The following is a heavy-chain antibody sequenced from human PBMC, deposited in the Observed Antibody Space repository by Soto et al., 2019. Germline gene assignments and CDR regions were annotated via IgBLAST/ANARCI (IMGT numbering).Heavy chain of an antibody. CDR3: ARPTGIAVAGDYYYYGMDV. CDR2: IIPIFGTA. D-gene: IGHD6-19*01. J-gene: IGHJ6*02. V-gene: IGHV1-69*01. CDR1: GGTFSSYA. Sequence: QVQLVQSGAEVKKPGSSVKVSCKASGGTFSSYAISWVRQAPGQGLEWMGGIIPIFGTANYAQKFQGRVMITADESTSTAYMELSSLRSEDTAVYYCARPTGIAVAGDYYYYGMDVWGQGTTVTVSS.